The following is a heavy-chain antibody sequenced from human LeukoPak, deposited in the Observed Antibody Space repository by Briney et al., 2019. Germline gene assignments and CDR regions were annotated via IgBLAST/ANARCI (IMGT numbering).Heavy chain of an antibody. CDR3: ARAXXXSSWD. CDR1: GGSFSGYY. CDR2: INHSGST. Sequence: SETLSLTCAVHGGSFSGYYWSWIRQPPGKGLEWIGEINHSGSTNYNPSLKSRVTISVDTSKNQFSLKLSSVTAADTAVYYCARAXXXSSWDWGQGXLVTVS. D-gene: IGHD6-13*01. V-gene: IGHV4-34*01. J-gene: IGHJ4*02.